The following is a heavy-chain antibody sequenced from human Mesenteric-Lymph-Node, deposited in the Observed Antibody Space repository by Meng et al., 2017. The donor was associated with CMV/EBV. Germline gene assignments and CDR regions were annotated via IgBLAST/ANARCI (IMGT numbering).Heavy chain of an antibody. CDR1: GYSFINYG. CDR3: ARESRQDAFDI. J-gene: IGHJ3*02. V-gene: IGHV1-18*01. CDR2: ISTYNGNT. Sequence: ASVKVSCKASGYSFINYGITWVRQAPGQGLEWMGWISTYNGNTNYAHKFQSRVTVTRDTSTSTAYMEVRSLTSDDTAVYYCARESRQDAFDIWGQGTMVTVSS.